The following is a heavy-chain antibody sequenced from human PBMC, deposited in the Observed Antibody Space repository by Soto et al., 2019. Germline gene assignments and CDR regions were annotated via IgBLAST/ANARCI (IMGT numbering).Heavy chain of an antibody. CDR2: IHYSGST. Sequence: SWSLYLTCAVSVGCLSGYYWGWIRQPPGKGLEWIGEIHYSGSTNYNPSLKSRVTISVDTSKNQFSLKLSSVTAADTAVYYCASRRSSSSLPDYWVKGTLVTVSS. CDR3: ASRRSSSSLPDY. CDR1: VGCLSGYY. V-gene: IGHV4-34*01. D-gene: IGHD6-6*01. J-gene: IGHJ4*02.